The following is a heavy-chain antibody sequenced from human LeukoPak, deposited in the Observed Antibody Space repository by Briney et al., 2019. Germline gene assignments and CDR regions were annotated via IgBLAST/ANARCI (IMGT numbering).Heavy chain of an antibody. CDR2: ISGSDGST. J-gene: IGHJ4*02. CDR1: GFTFSSYG. CDR3: AKDVLGSSNYYYFDY. V-gene: IGHV3-23*01. D-gene: IGHD2-2*01. Sequence: PGGSLRLSCAASGFTFSSYGMSWVRQAPGKGLEWVSAISGSDGSTYHADSVKGRFTISRDNSKNTLYLQMNSLRAEDTAVYYCAKDVLGSSNYYYFDYWGQGTLVTVSS.